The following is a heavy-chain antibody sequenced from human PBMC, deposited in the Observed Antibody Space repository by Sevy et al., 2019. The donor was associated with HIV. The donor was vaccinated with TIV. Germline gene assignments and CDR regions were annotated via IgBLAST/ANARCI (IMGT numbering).Heavy chain of an antibody. CDR1: GFTFSSFA. J-gene: IGHJ4*02. CDR3: ARDSGSSGWPNYFDY. D-gene: IGHD6-19*01. CDR2: ISGSGDNT. V-gene: IGHV3-23*01. Sequence: GGSLRLSCAASGFTFSSFAMTWVRQAPGKGLEWVSGISGSGDNTYYADSVKGRFTISRDNSKNTLYLQMNSLSADDTAVYYCARDSGSSGWPNYFDYWGQGTLVTVSS.